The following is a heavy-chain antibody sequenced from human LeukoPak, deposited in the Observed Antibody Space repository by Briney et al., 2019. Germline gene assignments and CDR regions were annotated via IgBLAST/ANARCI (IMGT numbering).Heavy chain of an antibody. CDR3: ASSGSYRFDY. Sequence: PGGSLRLSCAASGFTFINYAMNWVRQAPGKGLEWVSHITASGTAMFYADSVKGRFTISRDNAKNSLYLQMNSLRDEDTAVYYCASSGSYRFDYWGQGTLVTVSS. J-gene: IGHJ4*02. CDR2: ITASGTAM. D-gene: IGHD1-26*01. V-gene: IGHV3-48*02. CDR1: GFTFINYA.